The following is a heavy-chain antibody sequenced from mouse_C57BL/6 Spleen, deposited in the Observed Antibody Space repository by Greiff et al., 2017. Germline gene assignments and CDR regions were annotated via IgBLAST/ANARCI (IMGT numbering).Heavy chain of an antibody. V-gene: IGHV1-82*01. J-gene: IGHJ3*01. CDR2: ISPGDGDP. D-gene: IGHD2-5*01. Sequence: VQLQQSGPELVKPGASVKISCKASGYAFSSSWMNWVKQRPGKGLEGIGRISPGDGDPNYNGKFKGKATLTADKSSSTAYMQLSSLTSEDSAVYFCANSNFAWFAYWGQGTLVTVSA. CDR1: GYAFSSSW. CDR3: ANSNFAWFAY.